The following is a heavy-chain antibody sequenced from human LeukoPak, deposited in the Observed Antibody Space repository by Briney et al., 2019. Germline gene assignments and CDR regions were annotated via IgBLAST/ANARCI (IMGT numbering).Heavy chain of an antibody. J-gene: IGHJ4*02. CDR1: GESLNDYY. CDR2: INHSGST. Sequence: PSETLSLTCAVYGESLNDYYWSWIRQPPGMGLEWIGEINHSGSTNCNPSLKSRVTISVDTSKNQFSLKLTSVTAADTAVYYCASVTTRRLVDYWGQGTLVTVSS. CDR3: ASVTTRRLVDY. D-gene: IGHD4-17*01. V-gene: IGHV4-34*01.